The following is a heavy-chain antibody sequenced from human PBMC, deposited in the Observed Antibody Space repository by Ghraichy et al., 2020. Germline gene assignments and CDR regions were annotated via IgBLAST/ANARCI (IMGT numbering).Heavy chain of an antibody. CDR3: TSMMYDFWSGYYSDY. J-gene: IGHJ4*02. CDR2: IKSKTDGGTT. Sequence: GGSRRLSCAASGFTFSNAWMNWVRQAPGKGLEWVGRIKSKTDGGTTDYAAPVKGRFTISRDDSKNTLYLQMNSLKTEDTAVYYCTSMMYDFWSGYYSDYWGQGTLVTVSS. CDR1: GFTFSNAW. D-gene: IGHD3-3*01. V-gene: IGHV3-15*07.